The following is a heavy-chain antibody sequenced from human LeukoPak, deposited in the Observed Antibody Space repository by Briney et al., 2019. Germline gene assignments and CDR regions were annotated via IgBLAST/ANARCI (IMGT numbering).Heavy chain of an antibody. D-gene: IGHD1-26*01. V-gene: IGHV1-2*02. CDR2: INPNSGDT. J-gene: IGHJ4*02. CDR3: VRDRGTGWEIDY. Sequence: ASVKVSCKASGYTFTGYYMHWVRQAPGQGLEWMAWINPNSGDTNYEQKFRGKVTLTRATSISTTYMELSRLRSDDTAVYYCVRDRGTGWEIDYWGQRTLVTVSS. CDR1: GYTFTGYY.